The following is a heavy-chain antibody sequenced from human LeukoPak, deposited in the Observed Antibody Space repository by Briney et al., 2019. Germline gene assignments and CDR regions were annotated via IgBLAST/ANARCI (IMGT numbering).Heavy chain of an antibody. D-gene: IGHD3-10*01. CDR1: GGSISTYY. V-gene: IGHV4-59*01. J-gene: IGHJ4*02. CDR2: IYYTGST. Sequence: PSETLSLTCTVSGGSISTYYWSRIRQPPGKGLEWIGYIYYTGSTEHNPSLKSRVTLSVDTSKNQFSLRLNSVTAADTAVYYCARSYGSGNYFDYWGQGTLVTVSS. CDR3: ARSYGSGNYFDY.